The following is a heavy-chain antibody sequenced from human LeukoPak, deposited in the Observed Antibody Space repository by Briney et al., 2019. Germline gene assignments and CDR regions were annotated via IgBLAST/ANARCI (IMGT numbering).Heavy chain of an antibody. D-gene: IGHD6-6*01. J-gene: IGHJ3*02. Sequence: SETLSLTCTVSGGSISSYYWSWIRQPPGKGLEWIGYIYYSGSTNYNPSLKSRVTISVDTSKNQFSLKLSSVTAADTAVYYCARDAIIAARPGAFDIWGQGTMVTVSS. CDR3: ARDAIIAARPGAFDI. CDR1: GGSISSYY. V-gene: IGHV4-59*01. CDR2: IYYSGST.